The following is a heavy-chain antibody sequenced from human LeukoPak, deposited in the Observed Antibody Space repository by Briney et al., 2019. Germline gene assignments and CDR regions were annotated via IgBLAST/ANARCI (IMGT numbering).Heavy chain of an antibody. J-gene: IGHJ4*02. CDR1: GFIVSSNY. D-gene: IGHD3-9*01. Sequence: GGSLRLSCAASGFIVSSNYMSWVRQAPGKGLEWVSLIYSGGRTYYADSVKGRFTISRDNSKNTLYLQMNSLRAEDTAVYYCAMRANYDILTGEDYWGQGTLVTVSS. CDR2: IYSGGRT. CDR3: AMRANYDILTGEDY. V-gene: IGHV3-53*01.